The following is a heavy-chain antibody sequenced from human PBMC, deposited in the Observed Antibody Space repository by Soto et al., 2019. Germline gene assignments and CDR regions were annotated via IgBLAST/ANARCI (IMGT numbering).Heavy chain of an antibody. J-gene: IGHJ4*02. CDR3: ARARNFMDY. D-gene: IGHD1-7*01. CDR2: ISYDGSNK. CDR1: GFTFSSYA. V-gene: IGHV3-30-3*01. Sequence: GGSLRLSCAASGFTFSSYAMHWVRQAPGKGLEWVAVISYDGSNKYYADSVKGRFTISRDNSKNTLYLQMNSLRAEDTAVYYCARARNFMDYWGQGTLVTVSS.